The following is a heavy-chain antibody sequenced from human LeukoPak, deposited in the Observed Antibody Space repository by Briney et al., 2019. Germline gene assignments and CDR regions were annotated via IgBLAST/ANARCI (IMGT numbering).Heavy chain of an antibody. Sequence: GGSLRLSCAASGFTFRNYWMHWVRQTPGKGLVWVSRINSDGSSTSYADSVKGRFTISRDNAKNTLYLQMNSLKAEDTAVYYCARGGIAVAGTGDYWGQGTLVTVSS. CDR3: ARGGIAVAGTGDY. D-gene: IGHD6-19*01. CDR2: INSDGSST. V-gene: IGHV3-74*01. J-gene: IGHJ4*02. CDR1: GFTFRNYW.